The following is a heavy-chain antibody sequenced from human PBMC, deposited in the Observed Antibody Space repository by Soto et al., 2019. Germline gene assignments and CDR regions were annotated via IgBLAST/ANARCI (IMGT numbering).Heavy chain of an antibody. V-gene: IGHV3-11*01. CDR3: ASDPYYYASGF. CDR1: GFTFSDQY. CDR2: ISGDATIT. D-gene: IGHD3-10*01. Sequence: QVQLVESGGGLVEPGGSLRLSCAASGFTFSDQYMTWIRQAPGKGLEWVSKISGDATITYYADSVKGRFTVSRDNAKESLYLQMNSLRAEDTAVYYCASDPYYYASGFWGQGTLVTVSS. J-gene: IGHJ4*02.